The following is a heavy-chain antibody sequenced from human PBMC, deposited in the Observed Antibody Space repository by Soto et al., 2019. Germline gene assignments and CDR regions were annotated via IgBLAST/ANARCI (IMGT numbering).Heavy chain of an antibody. CDR2: TYYRSKWYN. CDR1: GDSVSSNSAA. V-gene: IGHV6-1*01. CDR3: AREGLSYYDILTGNYGMDV. J-gene: IGHJ6*02. Sequence: PSQTLSLTCAISGDSVSSNSAAWNWIRQSPSRGLEWLGRTYYRSKWYNDYAVSVKSRITINPDTSKNQFPLQLNSVTPEDTAVYYCAREGLSYYDILTGNYGMDVWGQGTTVTVSS. D-gene: IGHD3-9*01.